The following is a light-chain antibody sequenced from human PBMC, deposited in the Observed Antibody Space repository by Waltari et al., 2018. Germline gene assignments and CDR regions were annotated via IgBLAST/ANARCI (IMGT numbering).Light chain of an antibody. V-gene: IGKV1-39*01. CDR3: QQSYSTRWT. J-gene: IGKJ1*01. CDR1: QSISSY. Sequence: DLQMTQSPSSLSASVGDRVTITCRASQSISSYLHWYQQKPGKAPKLLIYAASSLQSGVPERFRGRGSGTDFTLTISSLQPEDFATYYCQQSYSTRWTFGQGTKVEIK. CDR2: AAS.